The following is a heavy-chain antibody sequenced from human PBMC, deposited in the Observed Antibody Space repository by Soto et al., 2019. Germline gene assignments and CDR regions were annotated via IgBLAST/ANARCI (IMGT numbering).Heavy chain of an antibody. J-gene: IGHJ4*02. CDR1: GYTFTSYG. D-gene: IGHD2-2*01. Sequence: ASVKVSCKASGYTFTSYGISWVRQAPGQGLEWMGWISAYNGNTNYAQKLQGRVTMTTDTSTSTAYMELRSLRSDDTAVYYCARGEYCSSTSCHPFDYWGQGTLVTVSS. CDR3: ARGEYCSSTSCHPFDY. V-gene: IGHV1-18*01. CDR2: ISAYNGNT.